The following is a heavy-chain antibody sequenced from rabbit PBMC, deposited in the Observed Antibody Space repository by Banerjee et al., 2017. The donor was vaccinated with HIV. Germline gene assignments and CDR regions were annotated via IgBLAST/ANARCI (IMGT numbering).Heavy chain of an antibody. CDR1: GFSFSSSYY. Sequence: QEQLVESGGGLVQPEGSLTLTCTASGFSFSSSYYMCWVRQAPGKGLEWIGCIYTGSGSTYYASWAKGRFTISKTSSTTVTVQMTSLTAADTATYFCARYTIISGGSYGGYFNLWGPGTLVTVS. V-gene: IGHV1S45*01. CDR2: IYTGSGST. D-gene: IGHD1-1*01. CDR3: ARYTIISGGSYGGYFNL. J-gene: IGHJ4*01.